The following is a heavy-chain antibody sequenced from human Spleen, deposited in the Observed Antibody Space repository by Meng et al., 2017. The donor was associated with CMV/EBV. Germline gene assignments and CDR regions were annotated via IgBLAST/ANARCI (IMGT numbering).Heavy chain of an antibody. CDR2: INPNSGAT. V-gene: IGHV1-2*02. D-gene: IGHD2-2*01. CDR1: GYTFTGYY. Sequence: ASVKVSCKTSGYTFTGYYMHWVRQAPGQGLEWMGWINPNSGATNYAQKFQGRVTMTRDTSTSTVYMELSSLRSEDTAVYYCARGPEENTQLHYWGQGTLVTVSS. J-gene: IGHJ4*02. CDR3: ARGPEENTQLHY.